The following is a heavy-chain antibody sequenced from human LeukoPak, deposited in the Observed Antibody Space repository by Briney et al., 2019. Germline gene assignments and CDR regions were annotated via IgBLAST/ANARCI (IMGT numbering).Heavy chain of an antibody. J-gene: IGHJ5*02. D-gene: IGHD4-17*01. CDR1: GGSFSSYY. V-gene: IGHV4-59*01. CDR2: IYYNGNT. Sequence: SETLSLTCTVSGGSFSSYYGSWIRQPPGKGLEWIGYIYYNGNTNYNPSLKRRVTMSVDTSKNQFSLKLSSVTAADTAVYYCARDRTGHLTLRPLYGDYGWFDPWGQGTLVTVSS. CDR3: ARDRTGHLTLRPLYGDYGWFDP.